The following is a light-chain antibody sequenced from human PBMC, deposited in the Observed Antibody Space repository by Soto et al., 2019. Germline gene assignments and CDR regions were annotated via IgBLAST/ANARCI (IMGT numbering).Light chain of an antibody. J-gene: IGLJ2*01. V-gene: IGLV2-14*01. CDR1: SSDVGGHNY. CDR3: SSYTSSSTLV. Sequence: QSALTQPASVSGSPGQSITISCTGTSSDVGGHNYVSWFQQHPGKAPNLMIYDVSNRPSGVSNRFSGSNSGNTASLTISGLQADDDAYDCCSSYTSSSTLVFGGGTNVTV. CDR2: DVS.